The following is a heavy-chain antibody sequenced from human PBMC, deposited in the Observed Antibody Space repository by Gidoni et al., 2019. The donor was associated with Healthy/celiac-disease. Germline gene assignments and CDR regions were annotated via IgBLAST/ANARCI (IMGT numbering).Heavy chain of an antibody. CDR2: ISSSSSYI. J-gene: IGHJ4*02. D-gene: IGHD1-1*01. Sequence: EVQLVESGGGLVKPGGSLRLSCAASGFTLSSDSMNWVRQAPGKGMEWVSSISSSSSYIYYADSVKGRFTISRDNAKNSLYLQMNSLRAEDTAVYYCASLYNWNGVDYWGQGTLVTVSS. CDR3: ASLYNWNGVDY. CDR1: GFTLSSDS. V-gene: IGHV3-21*01.